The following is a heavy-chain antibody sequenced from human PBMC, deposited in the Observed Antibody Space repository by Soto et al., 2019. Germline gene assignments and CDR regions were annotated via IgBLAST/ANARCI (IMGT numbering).Heavy chain of an antibody. V-gene: IGHV3-7*03. CDR2: IKEDGSEK. D-gene: IGHD3-10*01. Sequence: GGSLRLSCVVSGFRISNYFMSWVRQAPGKGLEWVANIKEDGSEKYYVESVKGRFTISRDNAKNSLYLQVNSLRDEDTAVYYCARPRFRGMDVWGQGTTVTVSS. CDR1: GFRISNYF. J-gene: IGHJ6*02. CDR3: ARPRFRGMDV.